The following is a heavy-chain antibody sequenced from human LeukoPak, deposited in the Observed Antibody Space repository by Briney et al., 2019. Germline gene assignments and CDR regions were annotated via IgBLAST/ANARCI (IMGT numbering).Heavy chain of an antibody. D-gene: IGHD3-10*01. V-gene: IGHV1-18*01. CDR1: GYTLTSYG. CDR2: ISAYNGNT. Sequence: ASVTVSCKASGYTLTSYGISWVRQAPGQGLEWMGWISAYNGNTNYAQKLQGRVTRTTDTSTSTAYMELRSLRSDDTAVYYCARAHTMVRGYNWFDPWGQGTLVTVSS. J-gene: IGHJ5*02. CDR3: ARAHTMVRGYNWFDP.